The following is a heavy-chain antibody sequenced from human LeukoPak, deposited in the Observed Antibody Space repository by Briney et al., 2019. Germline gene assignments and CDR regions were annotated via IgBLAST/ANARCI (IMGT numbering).Heavy chain of an antibody. CDR3: ASRIVGATHLDAFDI. Sequence: VASVKVSCKASGYTFTSYDINWVRPATGQGLEWMGWMNPNSGNTGYAQKFQGRVTITRNTSISTAYMELSSLRSEDTAVYYCASRIVGATHLDAFDIWGQGTMVTVSS. CDR1: GYTFTSYD. V-gene: IGHV1-8*03. D-gene: IGHD1-26*01. CDR2: MNPNSGNT. J-gene: IGHJ3*02.